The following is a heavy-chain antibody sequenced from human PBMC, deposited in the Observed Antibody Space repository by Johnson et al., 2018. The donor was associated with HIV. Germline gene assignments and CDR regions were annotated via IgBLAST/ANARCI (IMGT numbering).Heavy chain of an antibody. D-gene: IGHD3-22*01. CDR2: IKEDGSEK. V-gene: IGHV3-7*01. CDR1: GFTFSNYW. J-gene: IGHJ3*02. Sequence: VQLVESGGALVQPGDSLGLSCAVSGFTFSNYWMSWVRQAPGKGLEWVANIKEDGSEKHYVDSVRGRFTITRDNVKNFLYLQMNSLRPEDTAVYYCAKDRAEVVVVHDALDMWGQGTMVTVSS. CDR3: AKDRAEVVVVHDALDM.